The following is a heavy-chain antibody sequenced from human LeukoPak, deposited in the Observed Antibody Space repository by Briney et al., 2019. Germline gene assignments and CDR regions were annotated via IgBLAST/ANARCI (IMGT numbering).Heavy chain of an antibody. Sequence: GGSLRLSCEGSAFIFSGHWMNWVRQAPGKGLEWVSSFGTRSTSIYHAGSVKGRFAISRDNAKNSLYLQMNSLRAEDTAVYYCAREVSEGFDFWGQGTLVTVSS. CDR2: FGTRSTSI. J-gene: IGHJ4*02. CDR3: AREVSEGFDF. V-gene: IGHV3-21*01. D-gene: IGHD3-22*01. CDR1: AFIFSGHW.